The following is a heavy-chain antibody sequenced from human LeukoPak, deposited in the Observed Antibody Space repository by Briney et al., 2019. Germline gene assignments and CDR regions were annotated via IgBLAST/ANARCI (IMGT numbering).Heavy chain of an antibody. Sequence: PGGSLRLSCAASGFTSSSYAMSWVRQAPGKGLEWVSAISGSGGSTYYADSVKGRFTISRDNSKNTLYLQMNSLRAEDTAVYYCAKDLGGGLRWDMFDYWGQGTLVTVSS. D-gene: IGHD4-23*01. CDR1: GFTSSSYA. CDR2: ISGSGGST. J-gene: IGHJ4*02. V-gene: IGHV3-23*01. CDR3: AKDLGGGLRWDMFDY.